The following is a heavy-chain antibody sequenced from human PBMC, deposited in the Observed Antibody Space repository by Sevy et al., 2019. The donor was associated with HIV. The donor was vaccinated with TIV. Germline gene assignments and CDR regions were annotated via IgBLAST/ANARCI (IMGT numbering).Heavy chain of an antibody. CDR2: ISYDGSNK. D-gene: IGHD3-10*01. V-gene: IGHV3-30*18. J-gene: IGHJ4*02. CDR3: AKDKGVWFGESLDY. Sequence: GGSLRLSCAASGFTFSSYGMHWVRQAPGKGLEWVAVISYDGSNKYYADSVKGRFTISRDNSKNTLYLHMNSLRAEDTAVYYCAKDKGVWFGESLDYWGQGTLVTVSS. CDR1: GFTFSSYG.